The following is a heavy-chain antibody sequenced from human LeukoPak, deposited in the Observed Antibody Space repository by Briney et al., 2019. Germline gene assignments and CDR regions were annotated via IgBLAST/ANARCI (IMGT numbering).Heavy chain of an antibody. CDR3: AKGQVVVPAAPFDY. Sequence: PGRSLRLSCAASGFTFDDYAMHWVRQAPGKGLEWVSGISWNSGSIGYADSVKGRFTISRDNSKNTLYLQMNSLRAEDTAVYYCAKGQVVVPAAPFDYWGQGTLVTVSS. CDR1: GFTFDDYA. V-gene: IGHV3-9*01. J-gene: IGHJ4*02. D-gene: IGHD2-2*01. CDR2: ISWNSGSI.